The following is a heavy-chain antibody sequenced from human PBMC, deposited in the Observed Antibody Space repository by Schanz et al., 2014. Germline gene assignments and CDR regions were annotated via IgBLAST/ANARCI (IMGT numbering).Heavy chain of an antibody. V-gene: IGHV3-66*01. CDR2: IYIGGNT. D-gene: IGHD3-16*02. CDR1: GFIFVSSV. CDR3: ARDNRYYLFDY. J-gene: IGHJ4*02. Sequence: EVQLLESGGGLIQPGGSLRLSCAASGFIFVSSVMAWVRQAPGKGLEWVSFIYIGGNTYYADSVKGRFTISRDNSKNTLYLQLGSLSAEDTAVYFCARDNRYYLFDYWGQGALVTVSS.